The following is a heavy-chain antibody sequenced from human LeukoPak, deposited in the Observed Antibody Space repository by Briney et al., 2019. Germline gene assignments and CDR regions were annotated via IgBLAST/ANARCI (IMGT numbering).Heavy chain of an antibody. J-gene: IGHJ3*02. CDR1: GYTFTSYD. V-gene: IGHV1-8*01. Sequence: ASVKVSCKASGYTFTSYDINWVRQATGQGLEWMGWMNPSSGNTGYAQKFQGRVTMTRNTSISTAYMELSSLRSEDTAVYYCAREKVGAKPDAFDIWGQGTMVTVSS. CDR2: MNPSSGNT. D-gene: IGHD1-26*01. CDR3: AREKVGAKPDAFDI.